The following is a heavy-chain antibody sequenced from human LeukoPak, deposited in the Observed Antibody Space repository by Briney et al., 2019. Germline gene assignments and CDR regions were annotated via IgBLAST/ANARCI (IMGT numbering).Heavy chain of an antibody. CDR3: ARANSVTYSYYFDF. CDR1: GFTFSNYA. D-gene: IGHD1-26*01. Sequence: GGSLRLSCAASGFTFSNYAMTWVRQAPGEGLEWVSAISGSGTSTYYADSVKGRFTISGDNSKNTLYLQMNSLRAEDTAVYYCARANSVTYSYYFDFWGQGTLVTVSS. J-gene: IGHJ4*02. CDR2: ISGSGTST. V-gene: IGHV3-23*01.